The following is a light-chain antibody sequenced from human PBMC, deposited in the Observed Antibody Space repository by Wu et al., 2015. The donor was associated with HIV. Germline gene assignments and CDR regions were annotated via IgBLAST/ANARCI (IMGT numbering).Light chain of an antibody. V-gene: IGKV1-NL1*01. CDR3: QQYYGTLGYS. CDR1: QGISDS. CDR2: GAS. Sequence: DIQMTQSPSSLSASVGDRVTITCRASQGISDSLAWYQQRPGKAPKLLLSGASRLESGVPSRFSGSGSGTDYTLTINSLQPEDFATYYCQQYYGTLGYSFGLGDQAGDQT. J-gene: IGKJ2*03.